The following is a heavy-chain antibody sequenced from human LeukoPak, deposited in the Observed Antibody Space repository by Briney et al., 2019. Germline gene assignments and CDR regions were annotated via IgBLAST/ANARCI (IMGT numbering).Heavy chain of an antibody. CDR3: ASWTSDAFDI. CDR2: INHSGST. CDR1: GGSFSGYY. J-gene: IGHJ3*02. V-gene: IGHV4-34*01. D-gene: IGHD1-1*01. Sequence: SETLSLTCAVYGGSFSGYYWSWIRQPPGKGLEWIGEINHSGSTNYNPSLKSRVTISVDTSKNQFSLKLSSVAAADTAVYYCASWTSDAFDIWGQGTMVTVSS.